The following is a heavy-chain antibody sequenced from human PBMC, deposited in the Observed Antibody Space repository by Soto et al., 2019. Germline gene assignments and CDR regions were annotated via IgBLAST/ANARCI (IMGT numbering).Heavy chain of an antibody. J-gene: IGHJ4*02. Sequence: GSLRLSCAASGFTFSSYGIHWVRQAPGKGLEWVAVIWYDGSNKYYADSVKGRFTISRDNSKNTLYLQLDSLRPDDTALYFCASQSGGVYFDYWGQGALVTVSS. V-gene: IGHV3-33*01. CDR2: IWYDGSNK. D-gene: IGHD3-10*01. CDR3: ASQSGGVYFDY. CDR1: GFTFSSYG.